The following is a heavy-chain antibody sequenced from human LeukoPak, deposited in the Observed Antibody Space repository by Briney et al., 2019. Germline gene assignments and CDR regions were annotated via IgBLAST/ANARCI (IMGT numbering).Heavy chain of an antibody. CDR3: ATGGYSYGSH. CDR1: GYTFTSYY. Sequence: ASVKVSCKASGYTFTSYYMHWVRQAPGQGLEWMGIINPSGGSTSYAQKFQGRVTMTEDTSTDTAYMELSSLRSEDTAVYYCATGGYSYGSHWGQGTLVTVSS. CDR2: INPSGGST. D-gene: IGHD5-18*01. V-gene: IGHV1-46*01. J-gene: IGHJ4*02.